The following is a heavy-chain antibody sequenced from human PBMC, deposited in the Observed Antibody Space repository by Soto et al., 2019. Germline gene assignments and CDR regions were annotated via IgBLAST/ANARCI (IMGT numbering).Heavy chain of an antibody. J-gene: IGHJ5*02. V-gene: IGHV4-4*02. CDR1: GGSISSDKW. Sequence: QVHLQESGPGLVKPSGTLALTCAVSGGSISSDKWWTWVRQPPGKGLEWIGEISHRGSTNYSPSFKSRLSLSVDTTKTHFSLRLTSVTAADTAVYYCAAIPLTSGVVSGRFDPWGQGIMVTVSS. CDR3: AAIPLTSGVVSGRFDP. D-gene: IGHD3-3*01. CDR2: ISHRGST.